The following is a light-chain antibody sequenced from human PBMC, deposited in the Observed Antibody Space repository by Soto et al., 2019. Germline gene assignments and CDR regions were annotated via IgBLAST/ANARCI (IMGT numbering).Light chain of an antibody. V-gene: IGKV3-11*01. CDR3: QQRSNWPSLT. Sequence: ELCLPHSPATLPLSPGEKATPPCRASQSVSSYLAWYQQKPGQAPRLLIYDASNRATGIPARFSGSGSGTDFTLTISSLEPEDFAVYYCQQRSNWPSLTFGGGTKVDIK. J-gene: IGKJ4*01. CDR1: QSVSSY. CDR2: DAS.